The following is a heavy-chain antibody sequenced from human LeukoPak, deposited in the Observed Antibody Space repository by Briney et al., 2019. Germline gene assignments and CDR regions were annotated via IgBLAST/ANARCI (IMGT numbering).Heavy chain of an antibody. D-gene: IGHD5-12*01. CDR2: IRGSGGDT. J-gene: IGHJ4*02. CDR1: GFTFSNYA. Sequence: GGSLRLSCAASGFTFSNYAMSWVRQAPGKGLEWVSAIRGSGGDTYYADSVKGRFTISRDNSKNTLYLQMNSLRAEDTAVYYCAKEGGASRFDYWGQGTLVTVSS. CDR3: AKEGGASRFDY. V-gene: IGHV3-23*01.